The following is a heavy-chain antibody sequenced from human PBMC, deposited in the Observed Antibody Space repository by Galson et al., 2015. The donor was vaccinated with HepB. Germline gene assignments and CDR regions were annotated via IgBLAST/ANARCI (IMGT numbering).Heavy chain of an antibody. Sequence: SLRLSCAASGFTFSDHYMDWVRQAPGKGLEWVGRIRNKADSYTTEYAASVKGRFTISRDDSKNSLYVQMNSQRTDDTAVYYCARGTVAGTGYWGQGTLVTVSS. V-gene: IGHV3-72*01. CDR3: ARGTVAGTGY. CDR1: GFTFSDHY. CDR2: IRNKADSYTT. D-gene: IGHD6-19*01. J-gene: IGHJ4*02.